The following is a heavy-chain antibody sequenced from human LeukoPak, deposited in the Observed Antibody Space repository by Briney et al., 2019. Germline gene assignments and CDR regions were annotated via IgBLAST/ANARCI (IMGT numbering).Heavy chain of an antibody. V-gene: IGHV4-59*01. CDR1: GGSISSYY. CDR3: ARGPYYYDSSGYSHYFDY. J-gene: IGHJ4*02. D-gene: IGHD3-22*01. Sequence: PSETLSLTCTVSGGSISSYYWSWIRQPPGKGLEWIGYIYYSGSTNYNPSLKSRVTISVDTSKNQFSLKLSSVTAADTAVYYCARGPYYYDSSGYSHYFDYWGQGTLVTVSS. CDR2: IYYSGST.